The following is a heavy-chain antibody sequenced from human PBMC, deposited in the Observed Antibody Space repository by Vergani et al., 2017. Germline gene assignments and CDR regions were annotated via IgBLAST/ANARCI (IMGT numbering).Heavy chain of an antibody. CDR3: ARFPNIVGENWFDS. V-gene: IGHV4-39*02. CDR1: GYSISTSNYY. J-gene: IGHJ5*01. D-gene: IGHD2/OR15-2a*01. CDR2: IYYTGST. Sequence: QLQLQQSSPGLVKPSETLSLTCTVSGYSISTSNYYWGWIRQPPGKGLEWIGNIYYTGSTYYNPSLKSRVTISVDTSKDHFSLQLSSVTATDTAVYYCARFPNIVGENWFDSWGQGTLVTVSS.